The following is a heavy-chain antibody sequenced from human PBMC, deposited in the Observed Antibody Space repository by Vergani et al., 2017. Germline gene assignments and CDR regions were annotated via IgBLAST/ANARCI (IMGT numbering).Heavy chain of an antibody. D-gene: IGHD6-13*01. J-gene: IGHJ4*02. CDR2: IWYDGSNK. Sequence: VQLLESGGGVVQPGRSLRLSCAASGFTFSSYGMHWVRQAPGKGLEWVAVIWYDGSNKYYADSVKGRFTISRDNSKNTLYLQMNSLRAEDTAVYYCAREGYSGKLYYFDYWGQGTLVTVSS. CDR3: AREGYSGKLYYFDY. CDR1: GFTFSSYG. V-gene: IGHV3-33*01.